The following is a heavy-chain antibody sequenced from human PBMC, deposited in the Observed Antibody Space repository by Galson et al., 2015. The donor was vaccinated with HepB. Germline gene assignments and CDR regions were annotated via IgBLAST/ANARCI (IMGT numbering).Heavy chain of an antibody. J-gene: IGHJ4*02. D-gene: IGHD3-3*01. Sequence: SLRLSCAASGFTFSSYAMSWVRQAPGKGLEWVSAISGSGGSTYYADSVKGRFTISRDNSKNTLYLQMNSLRAEDTAVYYCANDRAYDFWSGPPADYWGQGTLVTVSS. CDR2: ISGSGGST. CDR1: GFTFSSYA. V-gene: IGHV3-23*01. CDR3: ANDRAYDFWSGPPADY.